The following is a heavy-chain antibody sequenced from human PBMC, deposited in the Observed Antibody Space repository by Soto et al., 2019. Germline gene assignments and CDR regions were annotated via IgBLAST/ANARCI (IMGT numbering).Heavy chain of an antibody. D-gene: IGHD2-8*01. J-gene: IGHJ6*02. CDR2: IIPIFGTA. CDR1: GGTFSSYA. V-gene: IGHV1-69*13. Sequence: VASVKVSCKASGGTFSSYAISWVRQAPGQGLEWMGGIIPIFGTANYAQKFQGRVTITADESTSTAYMELSSLRSEDTAVYYCARVPRDPLITNYYYYYGMDVWGQGTTVTVSS. CDR3: ARVPRDPLITNYYYYYGMDV.